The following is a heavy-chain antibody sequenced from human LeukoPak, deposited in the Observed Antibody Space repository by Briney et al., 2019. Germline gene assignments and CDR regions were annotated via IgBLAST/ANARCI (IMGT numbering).Heavy chain of an antibody. CDR2: ISGSGGSV. CDR1: GFTFSNFA. J-gene: IGHJ4*02. Sequence: PGGSLRLSCAASGFTFSNFAMSWVRQAPGKGLEWVSAISGSGGSVYYADSVKGRFTISRDNSKNTLYLQMKSLRAEDTAVYYCAKSMWDASYWGQGSLVTVSS. V-gene: IGHV3-23*01. D-gene: IGHD1-26*01. CDR3: AKSMWDASY.